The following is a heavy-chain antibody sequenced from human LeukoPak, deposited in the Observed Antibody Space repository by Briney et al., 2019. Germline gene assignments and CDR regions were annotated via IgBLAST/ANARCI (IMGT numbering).Heavy chain of an antibody. V-gene: IGHV3-74*01. D-gene: IGHD2-2*01. CDR3: ARAPYCSSTSCYGVDY. Sequence: AGGSLRLSCAASGFTFSSYWMHWVRQAPGKGLVWVSRINTDGSSTSYADSVKGRFTISRDNAKNTLYLQMNSLRAEDTAVYYCARAPYCSSTSCYGVDYWGQGTLVTVSS. CDR2: INTDGSST. J-gene: IGHJ4*02. CDR1: GFTFSSYW.